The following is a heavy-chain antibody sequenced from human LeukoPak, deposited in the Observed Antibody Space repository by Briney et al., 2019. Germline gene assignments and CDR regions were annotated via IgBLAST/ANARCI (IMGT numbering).Heavy chain of an antibody. V-gene: IGHV1-69*04. CDR2: IIPILGMA. J-gene: IGHJ6*02. CDR1: GGTFSSYA. CDR3: ARALRGMDV. Sequence: GSSVRVSCKASGGTFSSYAISWVRQAPGQGLEWMGRIIPILGMANYAQKFQGRVTITADKSTSTAYMELSSLRSEDTAVYYCARALRGMDVWGQGTTVTVSS.